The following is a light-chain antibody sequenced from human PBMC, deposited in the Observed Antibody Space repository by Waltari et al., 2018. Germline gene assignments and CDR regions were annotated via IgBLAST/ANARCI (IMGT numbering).Light chain of an antibody. CDR2: LGS. V-gene: IGKV2-28*01. CDR1: QSILPSNGYNY. J-gene: IGKJ5*01. CDR3: MEALQSVT. Sequence: DIVMTQFPLSLPVTPGEPASISCRSSQSILPSNGYNYLDWYLQKPGQSPQILIYLGSNRASGVPDRFFGSGSGTDFTLHISRVEAEDAGVYYCMEALQSVTFGQGTRLEIK.